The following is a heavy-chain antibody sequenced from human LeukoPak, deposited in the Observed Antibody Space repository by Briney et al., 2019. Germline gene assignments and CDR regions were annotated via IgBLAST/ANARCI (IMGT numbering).Heavy chain of an antibody. D-gene: IGHD6-19*01. CDR2: ISASGSTT. J-gene: IGHJ4*02. CDR3: AKARTPYNSGFDY. Sequence: GGSLRLSCAASGFTFTDYAMGWVRQAPGQGLEWASTISASGSTTYYADSVRGRFTISRDNSKNTLSLQMSCLRAEDTAVYYCAKARTPYNSGFDYWGLGTLVAVSS. V-gene: IGHV3-23*01. CDR1: GFTFTDYA.